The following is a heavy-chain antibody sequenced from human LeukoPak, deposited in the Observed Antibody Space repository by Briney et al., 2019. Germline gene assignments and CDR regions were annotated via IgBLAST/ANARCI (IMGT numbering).Heavy chain of an antibody. CDR3: ARSDGYCSGGSCYSQEQNWFDP. V-gene: IGHV4-30-4*01. Sequence: KSSQTLSLTCTVSGGSISGVDYYWSWIRQSPGKGLEWLGYIYYNGNSYYNPSLNSRIIISVDTSKNQFSLNLSSVTAADTAVYYCARSDGYCSGGSCYSQEQNWFDPWGQGTLVTVSS. CDR2: IYYNGNS. D-gene: IGHD2-15*01. CDR1: GGSISGVDYY. J-gene: IGHJ5*02.